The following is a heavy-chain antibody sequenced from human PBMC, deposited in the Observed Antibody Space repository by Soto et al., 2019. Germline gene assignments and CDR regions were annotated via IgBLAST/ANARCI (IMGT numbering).Heavy chain of an antibody. J-gene: IGHJ4*02. CDR3: ATWGGIPSPTYHGWQAPYDF. V-gene: IGHV3-30*03. CDR2: ISYDGSKK. Sequence: QVQLVESGGGVVQPGRSLRLSCAASGFIISSYGMHWVRQAPGKGLEWLAVISYDGSKKVYGDSVKGRFTISRDNSKNALFLQLNSLGPEHPAVSYCATWGGIPSPTYHGWQAPYDFWGQGNLVTVTS. D-gene: IGHD2-21*01. CDR1: GFIISSYG.